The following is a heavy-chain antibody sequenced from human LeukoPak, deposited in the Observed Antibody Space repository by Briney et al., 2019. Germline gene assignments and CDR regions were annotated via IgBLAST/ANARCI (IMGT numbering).Heavy chain of an antibody. D-gene: IGHD3-22*01. V-gene: IGHV3-43*02. J-gene: IGHJ1*01. CDR3: AKAPYYDSSGYYSPSEYFQH. CDR1: GFTFDDYA. Sequence: GGSLRLSCAASGFTFDDYAMHWVRQAPGKGLEWVSLISGDGGSTYYADSVKGRFTISRDNSKNSLYLQMNSLRTKDTALYYCAKAPYYDSSGYYSPSEYFQHWGQGTLVTVSS. CDR2: ISGDGGST.